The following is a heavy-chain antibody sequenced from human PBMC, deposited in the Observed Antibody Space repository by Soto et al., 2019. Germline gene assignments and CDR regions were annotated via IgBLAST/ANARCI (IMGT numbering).Heavy chain of an antibody. CDR1: GFTFSNYA. J-gene: IGHJ4*02. V-gene: IGHV3-23*01. D-gene: IGHD3-22*01. CDR3: AKDPYYYDSSGYYPATRSEGYYFDY. CDR2: VSATAGTT. Sequence: GGSLRLSCAASGFTFSNYAMSWVRQAPGKGLEWVSLVSATAGTTYYTDSVKGRFTISRDNSKNTLYLQMNSLRAEDTAVYYCAKDPYYYDSSGYYPATRSEGYYFDYWGQGTLVTVSS.